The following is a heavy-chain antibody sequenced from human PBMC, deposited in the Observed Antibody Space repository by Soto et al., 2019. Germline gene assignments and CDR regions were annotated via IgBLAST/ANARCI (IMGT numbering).Heavy chain of an antibody. V-gene: IGHV3-74*01. CDR1: GFRFSAYW. D-gene: IGHD3-10*01. J-gene: IGHJ4*01. CDR2: ISNDDNSA. CDR3: VRDSARTFDY. Sequence: EVHLVESGGGLVRPGGSMRLPCAASGFRFSAYWIHWVRQVPGKGLAWVSHISNDDNSATYADSVKGRFTISRDDAKNTVYLQMNSLRADDTAVYYCVRDSARTFDYWGRGTLVTVSS.